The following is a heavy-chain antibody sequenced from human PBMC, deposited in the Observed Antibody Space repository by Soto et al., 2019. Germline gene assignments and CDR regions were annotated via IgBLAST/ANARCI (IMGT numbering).Heavy chain of an antibody. J-gene: IGHJ4*02. V-gene: IGHV3-30*01. CDR2: ISFDGSNR. CDR1: DSSFSAYA. D-gene: IGHD2-8*01. CDR3: ARESEVYAVGYDY. Sequence: XVSLRLSGAACDSSFSAYALHWVRQAPGKGLEWVAIISFDGSNRDYADSVKGRFTISRDNSKNTLYLQMNSLGPEDTAVYYCARESEVYAVGYDYWGQGTLVTASS.